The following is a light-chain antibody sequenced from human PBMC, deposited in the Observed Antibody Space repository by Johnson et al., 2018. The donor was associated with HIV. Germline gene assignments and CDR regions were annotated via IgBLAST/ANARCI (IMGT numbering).Light chain of an antibody. Sequence: QPVLTQPPSVSAASGQRVDISCSGGSANIENNYVSWYQQLPHTAPKLLISVNDKRPSGIPDRLSGSKSGASPTLDITGLPTGDAADYYLGTWDNSMNVYGFGTGTKVTVL. J-gene: IGLJ1*01. V-gene: IGLV1-51*01. CDR1: SANIENNY. CDR3: GTWDNSMNVYG. CDR2: VND.